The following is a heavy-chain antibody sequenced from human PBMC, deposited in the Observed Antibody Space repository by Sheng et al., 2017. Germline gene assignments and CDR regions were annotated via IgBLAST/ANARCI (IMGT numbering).Heavy chain of an antibody. V-gene: IGHV4-59*01. Sequence: QVQLQESGPGLVKPSETLSLTCTVSGGSISSYYWSWIRQPPGKGLEWIGYIYYSGSTNYNPSLKSRVTISVDTSKNQFSLKLSSVAAADTAVYYCARVLILTGFDYFDYWGQGTLVTVSS. J-gene: IGHJ4*02. D-gene: IGHD3-9*01. CDR3: ARVLILTGFDYFDY. CDR2: IYYSGST. CDR1: GGSISSYY.